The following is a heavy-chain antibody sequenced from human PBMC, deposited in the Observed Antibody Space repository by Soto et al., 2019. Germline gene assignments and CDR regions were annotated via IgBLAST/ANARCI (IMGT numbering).Heavy chain of an antibody. D-gene: IGHD3-16*01. CDR2: IIPIFGTA. J-gene: IGHJ6*02. CDR3: ARVPFMITFGGVPYYYYGMDV. CDR1: GGSFSSYA. Sequence: SVKVSCKACGGSFSSYAISWVRQAPGQGLEWMGGIIPIFGTANYAQKFQGRVTITADESTSTAYMELSSLRSEDTAVYYCARVPFMITFGGVPYYYYGMDVWGQGTTVTVSS. V-gene: IGHV1-69*13.